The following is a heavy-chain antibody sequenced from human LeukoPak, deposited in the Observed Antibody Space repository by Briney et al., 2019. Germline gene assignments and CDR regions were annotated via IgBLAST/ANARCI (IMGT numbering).Heavy chain of an antibody. J-gene: IGHJ6*02. CDR1: GFTFSSYA. CDR2: ISGSGGST. V-gene: IGHV3-23*01. D-gene: IGHD5-18*01. Sequence: PGGSLRLSCAASGFTFSSYAMSWVRQAPGKGLEWVSAISGSGGSTYYADSVKGRFTISRDNSKNTLYLQMNSLRAADTAVYYCAKDDGYSYGYAQFYYYGMDVWGQGTTVTVSS. CDR3: AKDDGYSYGYAQFYYYGMDV.